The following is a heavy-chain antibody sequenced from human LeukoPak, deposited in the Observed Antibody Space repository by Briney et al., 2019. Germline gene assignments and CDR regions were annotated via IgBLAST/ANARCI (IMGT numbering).Heavy chain of an antibody. CDR3: ARRSGIAVAGAFDY. Sequence: GGSLRLSCAASGFTVSSNYMSWVRDAPGKGLEWVSGISGSGDSTYYADSVKGRFTISRDNSKNTLYLQMNSLRAEDTAVYYCARRSGIAVAGAFDYWGQGTLVTVSS. J-gene: IGHJ4*02. CDR1: GFTVSSNY. V-gene: IGHV3-23*01. CDR2: ISGSGDST. D-gene: IGHD6-19*01.